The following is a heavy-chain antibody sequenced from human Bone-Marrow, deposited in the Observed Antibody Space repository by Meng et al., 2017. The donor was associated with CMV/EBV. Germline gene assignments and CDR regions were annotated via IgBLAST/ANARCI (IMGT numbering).Heavy chain of an antibody. V-gene: IGHV4-34*01. CDR3: AGYLGVVIINAFDI. CDR2: INHSGST. J-gene: IGHJ3*02. D-gene: IGHD3-3*01. CDR1: GGSFSGYY. Sequence: SETLSLTCAVYGGSFSGYYWSWIRQPPGKGLEWIGEINHSGSTNYNPSLKSRVTISVDTSKNQFSLKLSSVTAADTAVYYCAGYLGVVIINAFDIWGQGTMVTFSS.